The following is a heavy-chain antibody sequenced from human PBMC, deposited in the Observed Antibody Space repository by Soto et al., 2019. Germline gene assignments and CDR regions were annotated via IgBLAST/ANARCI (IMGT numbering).Heavy chain of an antibody. Sequence: GASVKVSCKASGGTFSSYAISWVRQAPGQGLEWMGGIIPIFGTANYAQKFQGRVTITADESTSTAYMELSSLRSEDTAVYYCASVLRFLEWSRPDYYGMDVWGQGTTVTSP. CDR3: ASVLRFLEWSRPDYYGMDV. V-gene: IGHV1-69*13. D-gene: IGHD3-3*01. J-gene: IGHJ6*02. CDR1: GGTFSSYA. CDR2: IIPIFGTA.